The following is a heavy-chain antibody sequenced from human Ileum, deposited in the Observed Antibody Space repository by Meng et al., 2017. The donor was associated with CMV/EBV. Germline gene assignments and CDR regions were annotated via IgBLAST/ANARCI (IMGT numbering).Heavy chain of an antibody. Sequence: KISCKASGGSFRTVAMAWVRQATGQGLEWIGGIIQIFGTPKYAQNFQDRLAITTDESRGTVYMELSSLTSNDTAVYYCARGNWFDPWGQGTLVTVSS. J-gene: IGHJ5*02. CDR2: IIQIFGTP. CDR3: ARGNWFDP. V-gene: IGHV1-69*05. CDR1: GGSFRTVA.